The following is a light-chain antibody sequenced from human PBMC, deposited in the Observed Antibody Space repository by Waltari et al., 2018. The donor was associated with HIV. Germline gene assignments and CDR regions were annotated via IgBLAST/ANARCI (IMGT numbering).Light chain of an antibody. Sequence: DIVLTQSPGTLSLSPWERATLSCRASQSVSSSYLAWSQQKPGQAPRLLIYGASSRATGIPDRFSGSGSGTDFTLTISRLEPEDFAVYYCQQYGSSPWTFGQGTKVEIK. V-gene: IGKV3-20*01. CDR3: QQYGSSPWT. CDR1: QSVSSSY. CDR2: GAS. J-gene: IGKJ1*01.